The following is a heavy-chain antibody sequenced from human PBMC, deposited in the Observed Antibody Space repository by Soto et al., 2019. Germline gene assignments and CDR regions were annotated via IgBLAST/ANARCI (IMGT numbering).Heavy chain of an antibody. CDR2: ISGGGGST. CDR1: GFTFSSYA. Sequence: GGSLRLSCAASGFTFSSYAMSWVRQAPGKGLEWVSAISGGGGSTYYADSVKGRFTISRDNSKNTLFLQMNSLRAEDTAVYYCARVVRAGGAGLDYWGQGTLVTRLL. D-gene: IGHD6-13*01. J-gene: IGHJ4*02. V-gene: IGHV3-23*01. CDR3: ARVVRAGGAGLDY.